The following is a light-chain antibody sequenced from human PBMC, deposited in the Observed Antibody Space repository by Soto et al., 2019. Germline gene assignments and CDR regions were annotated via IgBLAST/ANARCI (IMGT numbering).Light chain of an antibody. J-gene: IGKJ5*01. V-gene: IGKV3-15*01. CDR3: QQYNNWPFS. CDR1: QSISSN. CDR2: DTS. Sequence: ETVMTQSPATLSVSPGERATLSCRASQSISSNLAWFQQKPGQAPRLLIYDTSTRATGIPARFSGTGSETDFTLTISGLQSEDSAIYFCQQYNNWPFSFGQGTRLENK.